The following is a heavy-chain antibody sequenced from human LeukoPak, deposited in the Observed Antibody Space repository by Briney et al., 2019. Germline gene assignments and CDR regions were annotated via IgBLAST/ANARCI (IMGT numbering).Heavy chain of an antibody. CDR3: VGAAAAGKDY. J-gene: IGHJ4*02. V-gene: IGHV4-4*07. CDR1: GGSISSYY. D-gene: IGHD6-13*01. CDR2: IYTSGST. Sequence: TLETLSLTCTVSGGSISSYYWSWIRQPAGKGLEWIGRIYTSGSTNYNPSLKSRVTMSVDTSKNQFSLKLSSVTAADTAVYYCVGAAAAGKDYWGQGTLVTVSS.